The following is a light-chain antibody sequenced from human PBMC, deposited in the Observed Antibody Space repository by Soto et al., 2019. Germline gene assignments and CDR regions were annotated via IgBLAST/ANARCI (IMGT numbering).Light chain of an antibody. CDR1: QSVWSSY. CDR3: QQYGSSPQVT. Sequence: EIVLTQSPGTLSLSPGERATLSCRASQSVWSSYLAWYQQKPGQAPRLLIYGASSRATGIPDRFSGSGSGTDFTLTISRLEPEDFAVYYWQQYGSSPQVTFGGGTKVEIK. V-gene: IGKV3-20*01. J-gene: IGKJ4*01. CDR2: GAS.